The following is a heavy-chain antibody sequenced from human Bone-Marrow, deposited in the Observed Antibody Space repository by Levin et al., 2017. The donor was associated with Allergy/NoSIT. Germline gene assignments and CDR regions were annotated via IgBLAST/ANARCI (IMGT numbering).Heavy chain of an antibody. J-gene: IGHJ5*02. V-gene: IGHV3-72*01. CDR3: TRGYGLGGPDFDP. D-gene: IGHD3-10*01. CDR2: GRDKANGYTA. CDR1: GFTFSDYY. Sequence: PGESLKISCVASGFTFSDYYMDWVRQAPGKGLEWVGRGRDKANGYTATYAASVRDRFYISRDDSRNSVYLQMSSLKTDDTAVYYCTRGYGLGGPDFDPWGQGTLVTVSS.